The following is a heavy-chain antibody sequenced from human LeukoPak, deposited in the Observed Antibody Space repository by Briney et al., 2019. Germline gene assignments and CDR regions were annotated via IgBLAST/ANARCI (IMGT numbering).Heavy chain of an antibody. J-gene: IGHJ6*03. CDR2: IYYTGST. D-gene: IGHD6-13*01. V-gene: IGHV4-39*01. Sequence: SETLSLTCTVSGASVSGSAYYWGWIRQPPGKGLEWIGNIYYTGSTFYNPSLKSRVTISVDTSKNQFSLKLSSVTAADTAVYYCARTFSSSWPYYYYYYYMDVWGKGTTVTISS. CDR1: GASVSGSAYY. CDR3: ARTFSSSWPYYYYYYYMDV.